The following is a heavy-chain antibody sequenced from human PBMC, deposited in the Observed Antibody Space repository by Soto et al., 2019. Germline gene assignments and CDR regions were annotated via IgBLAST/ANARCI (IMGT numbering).Heavy chain of an antibody. J-gene: IGHJ3*02. Sequence: SETLSLTCTVSGGSISSSSYYWGWIRQPPGKGLEWIGSIYYSGSTYYNPSLKSRVTISVDTSKNQFSLKLSSVTAADTAVYYCASPPLAAAGTNDAFDIWGQGTMVTVSS. V-gene: IGHV4-39*01. CDR3: ASPPLAAAGTNDAFDI. D-gene: IGHD6-13*01. CDR2: IYYSGST. CDR1: GGSISSSSYY.